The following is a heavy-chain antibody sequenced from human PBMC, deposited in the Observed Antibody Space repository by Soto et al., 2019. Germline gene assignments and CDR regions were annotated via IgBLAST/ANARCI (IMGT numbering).Heavy chain of an antibody. Sequence: GASVKVSCKASGYTFTSYYMHWVRQAPGQGLEWMGIINPSGGSTSYAQKFQGRVTMTRDTSTSTVYMELSSLRSEDTAVYYCARQELEYSSGWYKDFWFDPWGQGTLVTVSS. D-gene: IGHD6-19*01. CDR2: INPSGGST. CDR3: ARQELEYSSGWYKDFWFDP. J-gene: IGHJ5*02. CDR1: GYTFTSYY. V-gene: IGHV1-46*03.